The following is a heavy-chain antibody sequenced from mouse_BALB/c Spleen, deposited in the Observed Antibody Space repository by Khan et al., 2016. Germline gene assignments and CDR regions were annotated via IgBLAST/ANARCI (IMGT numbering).Heavy chain of an antibody. J-gene: IGHJ4*01. CDR1: DYSITSGYI. CDR2: IHYSGST. Sequence: EVQLQESGPDLVKPSQSLSLTCTVTDYSITSGYIWHWIRQFPGNKLEWLGNIHYSGSTNYNPSLDSRISITRDTSKNQFFLQLNSVTTEDTSTDYWARAMDYWGQGTSVTVSS. CDR3: ARAMDY. V-gene: IGHV3-1*02.